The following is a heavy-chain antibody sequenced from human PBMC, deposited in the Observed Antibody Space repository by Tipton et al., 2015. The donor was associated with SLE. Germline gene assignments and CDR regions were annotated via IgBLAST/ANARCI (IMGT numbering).Heavy chain of an antibody. J-gene: IGHJ3*02. CDR1: GASISSHY. Sequence: TLSLTCTVSGASISSHYWNWIRQSPGKGLEWIGNIYYSGTTNYNPSLNYNPSLKGRVTISVDRSKKELSLRLSSVTAADTAVYYCARDQSSSSWYRHAFDIWGQGTMVTVSS. CDR2: IYYSGTTNYNPSL. V-gene: IGHV4-59*11. D-gene: IGHD6-13*01. CDR3: ARDQSSSSWYRHAFDI.